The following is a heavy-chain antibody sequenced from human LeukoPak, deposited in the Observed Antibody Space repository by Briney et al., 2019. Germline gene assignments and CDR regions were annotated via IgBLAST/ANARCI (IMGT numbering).Heavy chain of an antibody. V-gene: IGHV4-59*01. CDR3: ARGRGSYGPYYFDY. CDR1: GGSISSYY. J-gene: IGHJ4*02. Sequence: SETLSLTCTVSGGSISSYYWSWIRQPPGKGLEWIGYTHYTGSTNYNPSLKSRATISLDMSKNRFSLKLSSVTAADTAVYYCARGRGSYGPYYFDYWGQGTLVTVSS. CDR2: THYTGST. D-gene: IGHD1-26*01.